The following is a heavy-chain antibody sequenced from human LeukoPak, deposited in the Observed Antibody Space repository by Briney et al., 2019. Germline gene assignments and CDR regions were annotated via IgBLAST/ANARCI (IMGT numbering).Heavy chain of an antibody. J-gene: IGHJ4*02. D-gene: IGHD5-12*01. CDR3: ARLQNSGYEY. CDR2: IIPILGIA. CDR1: GGTFSSYA. Sequence: SVKVSCKASGGTFSSYAISWVRQAPGQGLEWMGRIIPILGIANYAQKFQGRVTITADKSTSTAYMKLSSLRSEDTAVYYCARLQNSGYEYWGQGTLVTVSS. V-gene: IGHV1-69*04.